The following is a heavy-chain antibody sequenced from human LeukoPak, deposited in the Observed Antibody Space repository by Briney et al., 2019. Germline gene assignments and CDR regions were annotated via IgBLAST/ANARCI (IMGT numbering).Heavy chain of an antibody. CDR3: ARGRVTAIFDY. CDR2: INPSGGST. V-gene: IGHV1-46*01. Sequence: ASVKVSCKASGYTFTSYYMHWVRQAPGQGLEWMGIINPSGGSTSYAQKFQGRVTMTRDMSTSTVYKELSSLRSEDTAVYYCARGRVTAIFDYWGQGTLVTVSS. CDR1: GYTFTSYY. J-gene: IGHJ4*02. D-gene: IGHD2-21*02.